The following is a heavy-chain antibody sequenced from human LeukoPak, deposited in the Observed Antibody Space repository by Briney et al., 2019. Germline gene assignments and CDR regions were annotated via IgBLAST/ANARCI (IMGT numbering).Heavy chain of an antibody. CDR1: GGSISSYY. J-gene: IGHJ3*02. CDR3: ARDNRGSSGWYDAFDI. V-gene: IGHV4-59*01. D-gene: IGHD6-13*01. CDR2: IYYSGGT. Sequence: SETLSLTCTVSGGSISSYYWTWIRQPPGKGLEWIRYIYYSGGTNYNPSLKSRVTISVDTSKNQFSLRLSSVTAADTAVYYCARDNRGSSGWYDAFDIWGQGTMVTVSS.